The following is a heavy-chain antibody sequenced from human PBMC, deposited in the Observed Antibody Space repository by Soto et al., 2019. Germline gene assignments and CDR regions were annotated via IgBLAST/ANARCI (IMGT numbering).Heavy chain of an antibody. CDR3: AKGEYYYGSGSPYYGMDV. CDR2: ISYDGSNK. Sequence: GGSLRLSCAASGFTSSSYGMHWVRQAPGKGLEWVAVISYDGSNKYYADSVKGRFTISRDSSKNTLYLEMNSLRPEDTAVYYCAKGEYYYGSGSPYYGMDVWGQGTTVTVSS. D-gene: IGHD3-10*01. V-gene: IGHV3-30*18. CDR1: GFTSSSYG. J-gene: IGHJ6*02.